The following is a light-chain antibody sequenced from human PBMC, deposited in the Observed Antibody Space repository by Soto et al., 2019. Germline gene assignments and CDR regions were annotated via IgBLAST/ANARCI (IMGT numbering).Light chain of an antibody. J-gene: IGKJ1*01. Sequence: DIQMTQSPSSLSASVGDRVTITCRASQSITRFLNWYQLKPGRAPKLLIFGASTLQSGVPSRFSGSGSGTDFTLTISSLQPEDFATYFCQKLNAYPPWTFGQGTKV. CDR3: QKLNAYPPWT. V-gene: IGKV1-9*01. CDR2: GAS. CDR1: QSITRF.